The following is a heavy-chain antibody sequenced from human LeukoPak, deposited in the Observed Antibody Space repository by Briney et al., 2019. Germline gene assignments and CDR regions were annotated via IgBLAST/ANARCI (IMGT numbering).Heavy chain of an antibody. CDR3: AREELNCGGDCFQH. Sequence: GGSLRLSCAASGFTFSSFEMNWVRQAPGRGLEWVSYISDSGYVIYYAESVRGRFTVSRDNAQNSLYLQMNSLRVEDTAVYYCAREELNCGGDCFQHWGQGTLVTVSS. CDR2: ISDSGYVI. CDR1: GFTFSSFE. V-gene: IGHV3-48*03. D-gene: IGHD2-21*02. J-gene: IGHJ4*02.